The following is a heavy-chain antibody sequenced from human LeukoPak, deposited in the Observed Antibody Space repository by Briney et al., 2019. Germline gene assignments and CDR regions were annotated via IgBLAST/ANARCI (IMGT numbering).Heavy chain of an antibody. V-gene: IGHV1-18*01. J-gene: IGHJ5*02. CDR1: GGTFSSYA. Sequence: GASVKVSCKASGGTFSSYAISWVRQAPGQGLEWMGWISAYNGNTNYAQKLQGRVTMTTDTSTSTAYMELRSLRSDDTAVYYCAREVTGTYSSSWYRGANWFDPWGQGTLVTVSS. CDR3: AREVTGTYSSSWYRGANWFDP. CDR2: ISAYNGNT. D-gene: IGHD6-13*01.